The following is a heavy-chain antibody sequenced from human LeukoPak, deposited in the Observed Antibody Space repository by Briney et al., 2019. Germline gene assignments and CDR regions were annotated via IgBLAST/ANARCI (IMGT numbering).Heavy chain of an antibody. V-gene: IGHV4-61*02. D-gene: IGHD4-23*01. J-gene: IGHJ4*02. CDR1: GGSISSGSYY. Sequence: PSETLSLTCTVSGGSISSGSYYWSWIRQPAGKGLEWIGRIYTNGSTNYNPSLKSRVTISVDTSKNQFSLKLSSVTAADTAVYYCARHVAVVTNFDYWGQGTLVTVSS. CDR3: ARHVAVVTNFDY. CDR2: IYTNGST.